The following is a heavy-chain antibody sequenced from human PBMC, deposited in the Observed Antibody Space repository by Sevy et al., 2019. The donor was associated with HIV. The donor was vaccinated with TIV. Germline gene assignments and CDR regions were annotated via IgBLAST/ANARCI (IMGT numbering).Heavy chain of an antibody. CDR3: ARHRDFSNGPEWWFVP. J-gene: IGHJ5*02. CDR1: GGSISSSSYY. CDR2: IYYSGST. D-gene: IGHD3-3*01. V-gene: IGHV4-39*01. Sequence: SETLSLTCTVSGGSISSSSYYWGWIRQPPGKGLEWIGSIYYSGSTYYNPSLKSRVTISVDTSKNQFSLKLSSVTAADTAVYYCARHRDFSNGPEWWFVPWGQGTLVTVSS.